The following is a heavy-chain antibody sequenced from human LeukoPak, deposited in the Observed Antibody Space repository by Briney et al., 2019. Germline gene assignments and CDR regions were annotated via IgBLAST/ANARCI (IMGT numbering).Heavy chain of an antibody. CDR1: GFTFDDYT. J-gene: IGHJ3*02. CDR3: AKTSHALGAFDI. CDR2: ISGSGGSI. V-gene: IGHV3-23*01. Sequence: GGSLRLSCAASGFTFDDYTMHWVRQTPGKGLEWVSGISGSGGSIYYADSVKGRFTISRDNSKNTLYLQMNSLRAEDTAVYYCAKTSHALGAFDIWGQGTMVTVSS.